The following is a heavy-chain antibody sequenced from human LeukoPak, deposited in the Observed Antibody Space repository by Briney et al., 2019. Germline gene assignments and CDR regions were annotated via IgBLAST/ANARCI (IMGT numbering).Heavy chain of an antibody. CDR1: GGSFSGYY. V-gene: IGHV4-34*01. Sequence: SETLSLTCAVYGGSFSGYYWSWIRQPPGKGLEWIGEINHSGSTNYNPSLKSRVTISVDTSKNQFSLKLSSVTAADTAVYYCARIGYSYGYGDHWGQGTLVTVSS. J-gene: IGHJ4*02. CDR2: INHSGST. D-gene: IGHD5-18*01. CDR3: ARIGYSYGYGDH.